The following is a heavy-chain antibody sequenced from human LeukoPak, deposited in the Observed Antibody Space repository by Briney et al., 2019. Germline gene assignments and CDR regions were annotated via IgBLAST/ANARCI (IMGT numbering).Heavy chain of an antibody. V-gene: IGHV4-39*07. J-gene: IGHJ5*02. CDR3: ARGRFGYYDFWSGYPRWFDP. Sequence: SETLSLTCTVSGGSISSYYWGWIRQPPGKGLEWIGSIYHSGSTYYNPSLKSRVIISVDTSKNQFSLKLSSVTAADTAVYYGARGRFGYYDFWSGYPRWFDPWGQGTLVTVSS. CDR1: GGSISSYY. CDR2: IYHSGST. D-gene: IGHD3-3*01.